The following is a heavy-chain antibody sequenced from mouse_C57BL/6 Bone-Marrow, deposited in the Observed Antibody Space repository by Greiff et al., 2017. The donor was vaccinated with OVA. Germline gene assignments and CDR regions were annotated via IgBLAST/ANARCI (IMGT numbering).Heavy chain of an antibody. CDR2: INPGSGGT. CDR1: GYAFTNYL. CDR3: ARSPFYYYGSDAMDY. J-gene: IGHJ4*01. D-gene: IGHD1-1*01. V-gene: IGHV1-54*01. Sequence: VQLQQSGAELVRPGTSVKVSCKASGYAFTNYLIAWVKQRPGQGLEWIGVINPGSGGTNYNEKFKGKATLTADKSASTAYMQLSSLTSEDSAVYFCARSPFYYYGSDAMDYWGQGTSVTVSS.